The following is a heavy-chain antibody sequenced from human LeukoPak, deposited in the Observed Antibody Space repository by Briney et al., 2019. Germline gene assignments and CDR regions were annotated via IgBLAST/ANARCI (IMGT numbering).Heavy chain of an antibody. Sequence: GGSLRLSCAASGLTFSSYSMNWVRQAPGKGLEWVSSISSSSSYICYADSVKGRFTISRDNAKNSLYLQMNSLRAEDTAVYYCARARNYYGSGSYIWGQGTLVTVSS. J-gene: IGHJ4*02. CDR1: GLTFSSYS. CDR2: ISSSSSYI. CDR3: ARARNYYGSGSYI. V-gene: IGHV3-21*01. D-gene: IGHD3-10*01.